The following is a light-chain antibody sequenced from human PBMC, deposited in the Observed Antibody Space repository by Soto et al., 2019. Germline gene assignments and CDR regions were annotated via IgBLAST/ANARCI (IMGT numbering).Light chain of an antibody. V-gene: IGLV2-14*01. CDR2: DVR. CDR1: SSDVGGYNF. CDR3: SSYTSISTYV. Sequence: QSALTQPASVSGSPGQSITISCTGTSSDVGGYNFVSWYQQHPGKAPKLMIYDVRNRPSGASNRFSGSKSVNTASLTISWLQAEDEADYYCSSYTSISTYVFGTGTKVTVL. J-gene: IGLJ1*01.